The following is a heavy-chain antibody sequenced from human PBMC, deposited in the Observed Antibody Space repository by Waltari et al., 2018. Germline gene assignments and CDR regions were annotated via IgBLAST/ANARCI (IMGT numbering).Heavy chain of an antibody. CDR2: ISYNGRNI. D-gene: IGHD3-22*01. V-gene: IGHV3-30*04. Sequence: QVQLVESGGGVVQPGRSLRLSCEASEFTSSSSAIHWVRQAPGKGLEWVAVISYNGRNIYYVDSVKGRFTISRDNSKKMLYLQMNSLRIEDTAVYYCTRDYCDRTNCHGMDVWGQGTTVTVSS. CDR1: EFTSSSSA. J-gene: IGHJ6*02. CDR3: TRDYCDRTNCHGMDV.